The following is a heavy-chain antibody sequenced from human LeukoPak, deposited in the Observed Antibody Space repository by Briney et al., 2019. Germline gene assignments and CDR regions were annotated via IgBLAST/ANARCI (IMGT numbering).Heavy chain of an antibody. CDR2: IGPSGVTT. J-gene: IGHJ4*02. Sequence: PGGSLRLSCAASGLTFNNFALDWVCQAPGKGLEWISRIGPSGVTTYYADSVKGRFTISRDNSKNSLYLQMNSLRAEDTALYYCARQLNLDYWGQGTLVTVSS. V-gene: IGHV3-23*01. CDR3: ARQLNLDY. D-gene: IGHD1-1*01. CDR1: GLTFNNFA.